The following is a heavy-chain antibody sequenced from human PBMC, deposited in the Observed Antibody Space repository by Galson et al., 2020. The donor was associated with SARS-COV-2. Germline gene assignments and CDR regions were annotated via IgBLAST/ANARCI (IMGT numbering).Heavy chain of an antibody. CDR1: GDSISGDYW. CDR3: ARATAAYRHPYFYYYMDV. V-gene: IGHV4-4*02. Sequence: SQTLPLTCGVSGDSISGDYWWTWVRQPPGKGLEWVGEVSHSGTTGYTPSLKRRVTMSVDKSKNQFSLNLTSVTAADTAIYYCARATAAYRHPYFYYYMDVWGKGTTVTVSS. J-gene: IGHJ6*03. CDR2: VSHSGTT. D-gene: IGHD2-2*01.